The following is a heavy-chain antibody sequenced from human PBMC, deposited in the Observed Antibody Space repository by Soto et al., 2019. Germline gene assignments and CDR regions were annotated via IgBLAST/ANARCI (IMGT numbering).Heavy chain of an antibody. V-gene: IGHV1-46*01. CDR1: GYTFTSYY. Sequence: GASVNVSCKASGYTFTSYYMHWVRQAPGQGLEWMGIINPSGGSTSYAQKFQGRVTMTRDTSTSTVYMELSSLRSEDTAVYYCASATYYDFWSGPYPYGRGAFDIWGQGTMVTVSS. J-gene: IGHJ3*02. CDR3: ASATYYDFWSGPYPYGRGAFDI. CDR2: INPSGGST. D-gene: IGHD3-3*01.